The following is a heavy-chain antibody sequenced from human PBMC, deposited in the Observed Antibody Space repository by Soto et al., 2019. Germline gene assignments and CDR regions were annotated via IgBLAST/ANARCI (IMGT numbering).Heavy chain of an antibody. V-gene: IGHV4-4*02. CDR3: ARAPIYCSGGSCYPYYGMDV. J-gene: IGHJ6*02. D-gene: IGHD2-15*01. CDR1: GGSISSSNW. CDR2: IYHSGST. Sequence: KASETLSLTCAVSGGSISSSNWWSWVRQPPGKGLEWIGEIYHSGSTNYNPSLKSRVTISVDKSKNQFSLKLSSVTAADTAVYYCARAPIYCSGGSCYPYYGMDVWGHGTTVTV.